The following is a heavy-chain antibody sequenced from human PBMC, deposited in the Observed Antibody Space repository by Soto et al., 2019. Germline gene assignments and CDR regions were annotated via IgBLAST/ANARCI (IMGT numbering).Heavy chain of an antibody. CDR2: INGDGSQI. D-gene: IGHD6-19*01. CDR3: ARGVGGSGLNWFDP. V-gene: IGHV3-7*03. Sequence: GGSLRLSCVASGFSFNNYWMTWLRQAPGKGLEWVAHINGDGSQISYVDYVKGRFTISRDNAKNSLYLQMNSLRVEDTAVYYCARGVGGSGLNWFDPWGQGTLVTVSS. CDR1: GFSFNNYW. J-gene: IGHJ5*02.